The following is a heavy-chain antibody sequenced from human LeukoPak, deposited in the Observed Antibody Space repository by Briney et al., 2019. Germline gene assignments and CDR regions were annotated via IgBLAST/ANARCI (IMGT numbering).Heavy chain of an antibody. Sequence: ASVKVSCKASGYTFTDYYIHWVRQAPGQGLEWMGWINPNSAATYSPQKFQGRVTMTRDTSISTAYMDLSRLRSDDTDLYYCAIRDYGDRDPFDIWGQGTMVTVSS. CDR2: INPNSAAT. CDR3: AIRDYGDRDPFDI. V-gene: IGHV1-2*02. J-gene: IGHJ3*02. D-gene: IGHD4-17*01. CDR1: GYTFTDYY.